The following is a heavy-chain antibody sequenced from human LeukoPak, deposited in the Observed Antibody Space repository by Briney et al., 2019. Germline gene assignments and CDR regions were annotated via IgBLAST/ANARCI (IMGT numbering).Heavy chain of an antibody. V-gene: IGHV3-48*03. CDR3: AREKLSSFDSSGYFDY. J-gene: IGHJ4*02. D-gene: IGHD3-22*01. CDR1: GFTFSSYE. CDR2: ISSSGSAI. Sequence: GGSLRLSCAASGFTFSSYEMNWVRQAPGKGLEWVSFISSSGSAIHYADSVRGRFTISRDNAKNSLYLQMSRLRAEDTAVYYCAREKLSSFDSSGYFDYWGQGTLVTVSS.